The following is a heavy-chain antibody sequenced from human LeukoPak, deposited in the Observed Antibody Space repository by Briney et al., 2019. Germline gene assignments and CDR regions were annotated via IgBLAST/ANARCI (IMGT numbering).Heavy chain of an antibody. V-gene: IGHV1-8*01. CDR1: GYTFTSYD. CDR2: MNPNSGNT. CDR3: ARGSEGYYYYYGMDV. Sequence: GASVKVSCKASGYTFTSYDINWVRQATGQELEWMGWMNPNSGNTGYAQKFQGRVTMTRNTSISTAYMELSSLRPEDTAVYYCARGSEGYYYYYGMDVWGQGTTVTVSS. J-gene: IGHJ6*02.